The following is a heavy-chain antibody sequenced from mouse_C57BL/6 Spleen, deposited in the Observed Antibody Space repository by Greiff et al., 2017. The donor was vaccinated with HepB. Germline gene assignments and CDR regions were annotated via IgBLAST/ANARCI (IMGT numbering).Heavy chain of an antibody. Sequence: VQLQQPGAELVKPGASVKLSCKASGYTFTSYWMHWVKQRPGQGLEWIGMIHPNSGSTNYNEKFKSKATLTVDKSSSTAYMQLSSLTSEDSAVYYCARRVLLWYPFAYWGQGTLVTVSA. V-gene: IGHV1-64*01. J-gene: IGHJ3*01. CDR3: ARRVLLWYPFAY. D-gene: IGHD2-1*01. CDR2: IHPNSGST. CDR1: GYTFTSYW.